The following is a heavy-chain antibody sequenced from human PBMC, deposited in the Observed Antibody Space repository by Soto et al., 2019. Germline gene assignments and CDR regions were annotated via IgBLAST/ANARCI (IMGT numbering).Heavy chain of an antibody. CDR3: AVGDAMIVVVTDGMDV. CDR1: GGTFSSYA. D-gene: IGHD3-22*01. J-gene: IGHJ6*02. V-gene: IGHV1-69*13. Sequence: VKVSCKASGGTFSSYAISWVRQAPGQGLEWMGGIIPIFGTANYAQKFQGRVTITADESTSTAYMELSSLRSEDTAVYYCAVGDAMIVVVTDGMDVWGQGTTVTVSS. CDR2: IIPIFGTA.